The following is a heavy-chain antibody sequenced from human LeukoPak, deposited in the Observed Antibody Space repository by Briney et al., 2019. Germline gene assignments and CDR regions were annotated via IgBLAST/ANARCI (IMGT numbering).Heavy chain of an antibody. CDR3: ARGGFNDAFDI. J-gene: IGHJ3*02. CDR2: ISSSSSYT. Sequence: GGSLRLSCAAPGFTFSDYYMSWIRQAPGKGLEWVSYISSSSSYTNYADSVKGRFTISRDNAKNSLYLQMNSLRAEDTAVYYCARGGFNDAFDIWGQGTMVTVSS. CDR1: GFTFSDYY. V-gene: IGHV3-11*06.